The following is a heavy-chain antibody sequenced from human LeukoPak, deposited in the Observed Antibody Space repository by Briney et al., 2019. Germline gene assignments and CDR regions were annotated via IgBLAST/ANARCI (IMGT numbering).Heavy chain of an antibody. CDR2: ISNSGSTM. CDR1: GFTFSDYY. Sequence: GGSLRLSCAASGFTFSDYYMNWIRQAPGKGLEWVSYISNSGSTMYYADSVKGRFTISRNNAKNSLYLQLHTLRAEDTAVYYCARDSHYYDTSDPKYYFDYWGQGTLVTVSS. CDR3: ARDSHYYDTSDPKYYFDY. J-gene: IGHJ4*02. D-gene: IGHD3-22*01. V-gene: IGHV3-11*04.